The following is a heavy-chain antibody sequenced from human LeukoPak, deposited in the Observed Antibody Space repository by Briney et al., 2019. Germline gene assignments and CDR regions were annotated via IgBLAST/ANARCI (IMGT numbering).Heavy chain of an antibody. CDR1: GFTFSTCA. V-gene: IGHV3-23*01. J-gene: IGHJ6*03. CDR2: ISGGAVSI. CDR3: AKSPRGYNYYLGV. Sequence: GGSLRLSCAVSGFTFSTCAMSWVRQAPGKGLEWVSVISGGAVSIYYADSVKGRFTISRDNSNNTLYLQMNSLRAEDTAVYYCAKSPRGYNYYLGVWGKGTTVSVSS. D-gene: IGHD3-10*01.